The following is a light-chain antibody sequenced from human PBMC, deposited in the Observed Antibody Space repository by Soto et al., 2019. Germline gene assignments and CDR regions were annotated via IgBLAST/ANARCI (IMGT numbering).Light chain of an antibody. V-gene: IGKV1-5*03. J-gene: IGKJ1*01. Sequence: DIQMTQSPSTLSGSVGDRVTXTXXASQTISSWLAWYQQKPGKAPKLLIYKASTLKSGVPSRFSGSGSGTEFTLTISSLQPDDFATYYCQHYNSYSEAFGQGTKVDIK. CDR3: QHYNSYSEA. CDR1: QTISSW. CDR2: KAS.